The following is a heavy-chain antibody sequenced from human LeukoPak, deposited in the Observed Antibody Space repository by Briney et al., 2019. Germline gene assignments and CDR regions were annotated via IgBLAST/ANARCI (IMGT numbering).Heavy chain of an antibody. Sequence: GGSLRLSCAASGVTFSTYSMNWVRQAPGKGLEWVSYISSSSYTIYYADSVKGRFTISRDNAKNSLYLQMDSLRAEDTAVYFCAKSTRAVMAMMDVWGKGTTVTVSS. V-gene: IGHV3-48*01. J-gene: IGHJ6*04. CDR3: AKSTRAVMAMMDV. D-gene: IGHD3-16*01. CDR1: GVTFSTYS. CDR2: ISSSSYTI.